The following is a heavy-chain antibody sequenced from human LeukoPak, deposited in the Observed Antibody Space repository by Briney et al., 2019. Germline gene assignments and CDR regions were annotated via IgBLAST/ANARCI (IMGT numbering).Heavy chain of an antibody. V-gene: IGHV1-2*02. CDR1: GYTFTGYY. CDR3: AVGVTGTTSLFDY. D-gene: IGHD1-7*01. Sequence: ASVKVSCKASGYTFTGYYMHWVRQAPGQGLEWMGWINPNSGGTNYAQKFQGRVTMTRDTSISTAYMELSRLRSDDTAVYYCAVGVTGTTSLFDYWGQGTLVTVSS. J-gene: IGHJ4*02. CDR2: INPNSGGT.